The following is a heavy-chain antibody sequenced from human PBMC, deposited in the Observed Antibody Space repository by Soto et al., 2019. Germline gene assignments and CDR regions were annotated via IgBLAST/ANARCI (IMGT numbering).Heavy chain of an antibody. CDR2: ISYDGSNK. J-gene: IGHJ4*02. V-gene: IGHV3-30-3*01. D-gene: IGHD2-21*02. Sequence: QVQLGESGGVVVQPGRSLRLSCAASGFTFSSYARHWVRQAPGKGLGRAAVISYDGSNKYYADSVKGRFTISIDNSKNTLYLQMNSMRAEDTAVYYCAREEYCGGDCSGGSGPFDYWGQGTLVTVSS. CDR3: AREEYCGGDCSGGSGPFDY. CDR1: GFTFSSYA.